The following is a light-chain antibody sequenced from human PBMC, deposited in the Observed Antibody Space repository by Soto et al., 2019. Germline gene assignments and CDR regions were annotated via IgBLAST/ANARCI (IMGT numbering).Light chain of an antibody. CDR2: DAS. V-gene: IGKV1-5*01. CDR1: QSISSW. J-gene: IGKJ2*01. Sequence: DIQMTQSPSTLSASVGDRVTITCRASQSISSWLAWYQQKPGKAPKLLIYDASSLESGVPSRFSGSGSGTEFALTISSLQPDEFATYYCQRYNTYPYTLGQGTRLEIK. CDR3: QRYNTYPYT.